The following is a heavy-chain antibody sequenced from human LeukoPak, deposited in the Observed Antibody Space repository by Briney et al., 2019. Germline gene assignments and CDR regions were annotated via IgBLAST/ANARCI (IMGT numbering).Heavy chain of an antibody. CDR3: ASSRAGATPPFR. D-gene: IGHD1-26*01. CDR1: GFTFSSYS. CDR2: ISSSSSYI. J-gene: IGHJ4*02. Sequence: PGGSLRLSCAASGFTFSSYSMNWVRQAPGKGLEWVSSISSSSSYIYYADSVKGRFTISRDNAKNSLYLQMNSLRAEDTAVYYCASSRAGATPPFRWGQGTLVIVSS. V-gene: IGHV3-21*01.